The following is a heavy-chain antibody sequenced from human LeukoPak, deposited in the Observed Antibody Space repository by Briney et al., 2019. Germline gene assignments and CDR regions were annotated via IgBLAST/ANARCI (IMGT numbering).Heavy chain of an antibody. V-gene: IGHV3-7*01. CDR2: INQDGSEK. J-gene: IGHJ6*03. Sequence: GGSLRLSCAASGFTFTTNWMTWVRQAPGKGLEWVATINQDGSEKYYVDSVKGRFTISRDNAKNSLFLQMNSLRAEDTAVYYCARGIAVAAYYYYMDVWGKGTTVTVSS. CDR3: ARGIAVAAYYYYMDV. CDR1: GFTFTTNW. D-gene: IGHD6-13*01.